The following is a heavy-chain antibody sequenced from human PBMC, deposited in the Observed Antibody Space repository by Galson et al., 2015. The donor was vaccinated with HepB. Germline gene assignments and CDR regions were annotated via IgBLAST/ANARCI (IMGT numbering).Heavy chain of an antibody. CDR2: INPNSGDT. D-gene: IGHD4-17*01. Sequence: SVKVSCKASGYTFTDYHIHWVRQAPGQGLQWMGWINPNSGDTRCGQKFQGWVTVTRDTSVSTAYMELSSLKSDDTAMYYCARAGHVYGADYYFDFWGQGTLVTVSS. J-gene: IGHJ4*02. CDR1: GYTFTDYH. V-gene: IGHV1-2*04. CDR3: ARAGHVYGADYYFDF.